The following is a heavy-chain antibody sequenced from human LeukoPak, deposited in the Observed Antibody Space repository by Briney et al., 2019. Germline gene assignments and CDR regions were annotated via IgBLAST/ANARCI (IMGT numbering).Heavy chain of an antibody. D-gene: IGHD1-26*01. CDR2: INHSGST. V-gene: IGHV4-34*01. CDR3: ARLVGARDY. Sequence: SETLSLTCAVYGGSFSGYYWSWIRKPPGKGLEWIGEINHSGSTNYNPSLKSRVTISVDTSKNQFSLKLSSVTAADTTVYYCARLVGARDYWGQGTLVTVSS. CDR1: GGSFSGYY. J-gene: IGHJ4*02.